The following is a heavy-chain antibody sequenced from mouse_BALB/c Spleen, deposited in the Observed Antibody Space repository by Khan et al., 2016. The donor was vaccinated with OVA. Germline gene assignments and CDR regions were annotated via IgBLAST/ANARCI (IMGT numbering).Heavy chain of an antibody. CDR1: GYSITSDYA. V-gene: IGHV3-2*02. CDR2: ISYSGNT. Sequence: VQLKESGPGLVKPSQSLSLTCTVTGYSITSDYAWNWIRQFPGNKLEWMGFISYSGNTNYNPSLKSRISITRDTSKNQFFLQLNSVTTADTATYYCARVYGGDFDYWGQGTTLTVSS. CDR3: ARVYGGDFDY. J-gene: IGHJ2*01. D-gene: IGHD1-1*01.